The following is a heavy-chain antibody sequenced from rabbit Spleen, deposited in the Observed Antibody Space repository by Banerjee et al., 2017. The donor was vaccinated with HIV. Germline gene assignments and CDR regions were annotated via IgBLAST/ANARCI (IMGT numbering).Heavy chain of an antibody. CDR3: ARDTSSSFSSYGMDL. CDR2: IDTGNSDFT. CDR1: GVSFSTTSY. Sequence: QSLEESGGDLVKPGASLTLTCTASGVSFSTTSYICWVRQAPGKGLEWIACIDTGNSDFTYFASWAKGRFTCSKTSSTTVTLQMTSLTAADTATYFCARDTSSSFSSYGMDLWGQGTLVTVS. D-gene: IGHD1-1*01. V-gene: IGHV1S40*01. J-gene: IGHJ6*01.